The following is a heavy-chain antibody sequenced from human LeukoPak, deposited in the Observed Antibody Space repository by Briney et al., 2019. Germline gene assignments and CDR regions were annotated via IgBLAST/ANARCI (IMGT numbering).Heavy chain of an antibody. D-gene: IGHD3-22*01. V-gene: IGHV4-59*01. Sequence: PSETLSLTCTVSGGXINSYYWSWIRQPPGKGLEWIGYIYYSGSTNYNPSLKSRVTISVDTSKNQFSLKLSSVTAADTAVYYCARVVGHDSSGYYAGDFDYWGQGTLVTVSS. CDR3: ARVVGHDSSGYYAGDFDY. CDR1: GGXINSYY. CDR2: IYYSGST. J-gene: IGHJ4*02.